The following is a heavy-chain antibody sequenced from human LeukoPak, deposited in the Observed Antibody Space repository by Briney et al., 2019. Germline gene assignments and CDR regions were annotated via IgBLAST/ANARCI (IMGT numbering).Heavy chain of an antibody. J-gene: IGHJ4*02. D-gene: IGHD3-9*01. CDR1: GGSFSGYY. CDR2: INHSGST. V-gene: IGHV4-34*01. Sequence: KTSETLSLTCAVYGGSFSGYYWSWIRQPLGKGLEWIGEINHSGSTNYNPSLKSRVTISVDTSKNQFSLKLSSVTAADTAVYYCARGHSEEIDILTGYYFDYWGQGTLVTVSS. CDR3: ARGHSEEIDILTGYYFDY.